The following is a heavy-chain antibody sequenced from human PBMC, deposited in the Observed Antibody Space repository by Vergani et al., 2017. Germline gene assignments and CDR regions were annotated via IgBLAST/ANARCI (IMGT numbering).Heavy chain of an antibody. CDR2: ISSSGSTI. CDR3: AKEEIVVVVAATHPFDY. CDR1: GFTFSDYY. V-gene: IGHV3-11*01. D-gene: IGHD2-15*01. Sequence: VQLVESGGGLVKPGGSLRLSCAASGFTFSDYYMSWIRQAPGKGLEWVSYISSSGSTIYYADSVKGRFTISRDNAKNSLYLQMNSLRAEDTAVYYCAKEEIVVVVAATHPFDYWGQGTLVTVSS. J-gene: IGHJ4*02.